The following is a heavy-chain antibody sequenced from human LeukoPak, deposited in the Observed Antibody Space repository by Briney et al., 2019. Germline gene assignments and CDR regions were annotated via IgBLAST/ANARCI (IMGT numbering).Heavy chain of an antibody. CDR2: IYPGDSDT. CDR3: ARRYYGSGSYYNWFDP. J-gene: IGHJ5*02. D-gene: IGHD3-10*01. CDR1: GYSFTSYW. V-gene: IGHV5-51*01. Sequence: GESLKISCKGSGYSFTSYWIGWVRQTPGKGLEWMGIIYPGDSDTRYSPSFQGQVTISADKSISTAHLQWSSLKASDTAMYYCARRYYGSGSYYNWFDPWGQGTLVTVSS.